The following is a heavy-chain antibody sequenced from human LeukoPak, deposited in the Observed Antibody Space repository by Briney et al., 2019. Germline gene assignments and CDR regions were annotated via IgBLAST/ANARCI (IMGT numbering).Heavy chain of an antibody. D-gene: IGHD7-27*01. CDR2: IYYSGST. V-gene: IGHV4-59*12. CDR3: ARGKLGPWYFDL. J-gene: IGHJ2*01. CDR1: GGSISSYY. Sequence: SETLSLTCTVSGGSISSYYWSWIRQPPGKGLEWIGYIYYSGSTNYNPSLKSRVTISVDTSKNQFSLKLSSVTAADTAVYYCARGKLGPWYFDLWGRGTLVTVSS.